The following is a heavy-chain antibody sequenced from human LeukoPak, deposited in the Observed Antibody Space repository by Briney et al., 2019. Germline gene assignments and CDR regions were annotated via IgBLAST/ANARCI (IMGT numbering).Heavy chain of an antibody. CDR1: GFTFSSYA. CDR3: AKDILDYYGSGSYPDY. V-gene: IGHV3-23*01. Sequence: GGSLRLSCAASGFTFSSYAMSWVRQAPGKGLEWVSAISGSGGSTYYADSVKGRFTISRDNSKNTLYLQMNSLRAEDTAVYYCAKDILDYYGSGSYPDYWGQGTLVTVSS. D-gene: IGHD3-10*01. J-gene: IGHJ4*02. CDR2: ISGSGGST.